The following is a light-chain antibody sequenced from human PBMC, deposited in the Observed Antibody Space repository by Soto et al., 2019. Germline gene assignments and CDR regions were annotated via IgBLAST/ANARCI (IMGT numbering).Light chain of an antibody. CDR1: QSVSTN. CDR3: QQYGRSPWT. V-gene: IGKV3-15*01. Sequence: ETVMTQSPSTLSGSAGERATLSCRASQSVSTNLAWYQQKTGQAPRLLIYGASTRATGIPDRFSGSGSGTEFNLTISSLQSEDFAVYYCQQYGRSPWTFGQGTKVDIK. J-gene: IGKJ1*01. CDR2: GAS.